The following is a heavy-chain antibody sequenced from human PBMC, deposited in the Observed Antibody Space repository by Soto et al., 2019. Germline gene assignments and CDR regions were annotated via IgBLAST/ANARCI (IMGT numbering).Heavy chain of an antibody. CDR1: GGSISSSIYY. CDR2: IYYSGST. D-gene: IGHD4-17*01. J-gene: IGHJ4*01. V-gene: IGHV4-39*01. CDR3: ARVSTVTKLDY. Sequence: PETLSLTSTVSGGSISSSIYYWGWIRQPPRKRLEWMGSIYYSGSTYYNTSLKSRVTISVDPSKNQLSLTLRSVTAADTAVYYCARVSTVTKLDYWGHGMLVTVSS.